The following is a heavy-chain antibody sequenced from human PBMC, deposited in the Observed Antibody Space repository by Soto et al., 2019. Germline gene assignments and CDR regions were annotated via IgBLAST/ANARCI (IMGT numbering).Heavy chain of an antibody. CDR1: GFTFSSYA. D-gene: IGHD3-22*01. J-gene: IGHJ4*02. CDR2: FDGTGGST. Sequence: GGSLRLSCAASGFTFSSYAMSWGRRSPGKGLEWVSTFDGTGGSTYYADSVKGRFTISRDNSKNALYLQMNSLRAEDTAVYYCANTGGAYYYDSGYDYWGQGTLVTVSS. V-gene: IGHV3-23*01. CDR3: ANTGGAYYYDSGYDY.